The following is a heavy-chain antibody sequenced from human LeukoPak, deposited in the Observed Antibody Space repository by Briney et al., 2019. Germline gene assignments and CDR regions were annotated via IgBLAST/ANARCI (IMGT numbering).Heavy chain of an antibody. CDR3: ARDLLYYGSSGYYS. CDR2: ISAYNGNT. Sequence: ASVKVSCKASGYTFTSYGISWVRQAPGQGLEWMGWISAYNGNTNYAQKLQGRVTMTTDTSTSTAYMELRSLRSDDTAVYYCARDLLYYGSSGYYSWGQGTLVTVSS. D-gene: IGHD3-22*01. J-gene: IGHJ4*02. V-gene: IGHV1-18*01. CDR1: GYTFTSYG.